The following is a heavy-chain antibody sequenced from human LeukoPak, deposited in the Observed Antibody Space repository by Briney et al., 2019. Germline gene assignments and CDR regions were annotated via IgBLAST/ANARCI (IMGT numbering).Heavy chain of an antibody. D-gene: IGHD4-23*01. CDR1: GDSISSSSYY. CDR2: IYYSGST. V-gene: IGHV4-39*07. J-gene: IGHJ3*02. Sequence: SETLSLTCTVSGDSISSSSYYWGWIRQPPGKGLEWIGSIYYSGSTYYNPSLKSRVTISVDTSKNQFSLKLSSVTAADTAVYYCASTTVVTLAFDIWGQGTMVTVSS. CDR3: ASTTVVTLAFDI.